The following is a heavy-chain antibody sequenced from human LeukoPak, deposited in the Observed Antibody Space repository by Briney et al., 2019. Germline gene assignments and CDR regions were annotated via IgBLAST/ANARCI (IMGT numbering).Heavy chain of an antibody. CDR2: ISSSGSTI. CDR3: AKEGGYGELSSYFDY. D-gene: IGHD3-16*02. V-gene: IGHV3-48*03. Sequence: GGSLRLSCAASGFTLSSYEMNWVRQAPGKGLEWVSYISSSGSTIYYADSVKGRFTISRDNAKNSLYLQMNSLRAEDTAVYYCAKEGGYGELSSYFDYWGQGTLVTVSS. J-gene: IGHJ4*02. CDR1: GFTLSSYE.